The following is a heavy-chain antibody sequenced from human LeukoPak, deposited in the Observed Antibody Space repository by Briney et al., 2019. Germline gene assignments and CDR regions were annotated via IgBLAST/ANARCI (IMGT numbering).Heavy chain of an antibody. D-gene: IGHD3-22*01. Sequence: ETLSLTCAVSGGSISSSNWWSWVRQPPGKGLEWVSSISSSSSYIYYADSVKGRFTISRDNAKNSLYLQMNSLRAEDTAVYYCAGDSSGYYYWFDPWGQGTLVTVSS. CDR1: GGSISSSN. CDR3: AGDSSGYYYWFDP. J-gene: IGHJ5*02. V-gene: IGHV3-21*01. CDR2: ISSSSSYI.